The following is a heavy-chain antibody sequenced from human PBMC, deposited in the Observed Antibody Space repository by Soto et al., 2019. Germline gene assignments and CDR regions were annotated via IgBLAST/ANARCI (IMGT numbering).Heavy chain of an antibody. CDR2: ITNSGSTK. Sequence: PGGSLRLSCAASGFPFSDYYMIWIRQAPGKGLEWVSHITNSGSTKYYADSVKGRFTISRDNAKNSLFLQMNSLRAEDTAVYYCARTLAARFDYWGQGTPVTVSS. CDR3: ARTLAARFDY. V-gene: IGHV3-11*01. CDR1: GFPFSDYY. J-gene: IGHJ4*02. D-gene: IGHD6-6*01.